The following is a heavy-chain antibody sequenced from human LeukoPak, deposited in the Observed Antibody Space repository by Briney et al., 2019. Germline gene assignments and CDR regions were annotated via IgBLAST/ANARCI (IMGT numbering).Heavy chain of an antibody. CDR1: GYTFTSYD. V-gene: IGHV1-8*03. CDR3: ARSLVYSGSYGYYYYYMDV. D-gene: IGHD1-26*01. CDR2: MNPNSGNT. J-gene: IGHJ6*03. Sequence: ASVKVSCKASGYTFTSYDINWVRQATGQGLEWRGWMNPNSGNTGSETKFQGRATITRNTSMSTAYMELSSLRSEDTAVYYCARSLVYSGSYGYYYYYMDVWGKGTTVTVSS.